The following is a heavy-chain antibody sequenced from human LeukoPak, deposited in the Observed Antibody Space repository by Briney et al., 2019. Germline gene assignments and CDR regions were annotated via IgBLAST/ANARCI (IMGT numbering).Heavy chain of an antibody. CDR1: GFPFNTYA. CDR2: IRPTGSNT. J-gene: IGHJ4*02. Sequence: GGSLRLSCAASGFPFNTYAMSWVRQAPGKGLEWVSVIRPTGSNTYYASSVKGRFTISRDDSKTTLYLQMSSLRAEDTAIYYCAKLAFYETSAPLRDLSFWGQGTLVTVSS. D-gene: IGHD1-14*01. CDR3: AKLAFYETSAPLRDLSF. V-gene: IGHV3-23*01.